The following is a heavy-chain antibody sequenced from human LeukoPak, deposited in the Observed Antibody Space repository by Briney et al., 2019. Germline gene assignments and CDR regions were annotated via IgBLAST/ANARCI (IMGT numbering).Heavy chain of an antibody. CDR3: ARDHGDTGGRGAIAWFGELLRRQGYYYMDV. D-gene: IGHD3-10*01. Sequence: GGSLRLSCAASGFTFSSYSMNWVRQAPGKGLEWVSYISSSGSTIYYADSVKGRFTISRDNAKNSLYLQMNSLRAEDTAVYYCARDHGDTGGRGAIAWFGELLRRQGYYYMDVWGKGTTVTVSS. J-gene: IGHJ6*03. V-gene: IGHV3-48*04. CDR2: ISSSGSTI. CDR1: GFTFSSYS.